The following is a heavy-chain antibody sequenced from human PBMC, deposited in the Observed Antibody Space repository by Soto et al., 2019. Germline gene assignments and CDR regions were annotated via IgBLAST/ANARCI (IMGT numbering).Heavy chain of an antibody. CDR3: ARDRNPADTALVTEYYYYGMDV. CDR2: ISSSSSYI. CDR1: GFTFSSYS. Sequence: GGSLRLSCAASGFTFSSYSMNWVRQAPGKGLEWVSSISSSSSYIYYADSVKGRFTISRDNAKNSLYLQMNSLRAEDTAVYYCARDRNPADTALVTEYYYYGMDVWGQGTTVTVSS. J-gene: IGHJ6*02. D-gene: IGHD5-18*01. V-gene: IGHV3-21*01.